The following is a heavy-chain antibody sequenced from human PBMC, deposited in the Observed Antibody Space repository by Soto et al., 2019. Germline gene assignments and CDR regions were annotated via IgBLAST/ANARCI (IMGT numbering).Heavy chain of an antibody. D-gene: IGHD1-26*01. CDR1: GGSISSVGYY. J-gene: IGHJ4*02. CDR3: AGIYSGSPGGTLRY. V-gene: IGHV4-31*03. CDR2: IYYSGST. Sequence: QVQLQEWGPGLVKPSQTLSLTCTVSGGSISSVGYYWSWIREHPGKGLEWIGYIYYSGSTYYNPSLKSRVTISVDTSKNQFSLKLSSVTAADTAVYYCAGIYSGSPGGTLRYWGQGTLVTVSS.